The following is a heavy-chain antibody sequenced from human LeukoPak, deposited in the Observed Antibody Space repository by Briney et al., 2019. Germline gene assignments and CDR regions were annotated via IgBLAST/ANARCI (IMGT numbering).Heavy chain of an antibody. Sequence: GGSLRLSCAASGFTFSSFSMNWVRQAPGKGLEWVSYISRNSGTIYYADSVKGRFTISRDNAKNSLYLQMNSLRAEDTAVYYCALDPYYGSGSPEYWGQGTLVTVSS. CDR1: GFTFSSFS. J-gene: IGHJ4*02. D-gene: IGHD3-10*01. CDR2: ISRNSGTI. V-gene: IGHV3-48*01. CDR3: ALDPYYGSGSPEY.